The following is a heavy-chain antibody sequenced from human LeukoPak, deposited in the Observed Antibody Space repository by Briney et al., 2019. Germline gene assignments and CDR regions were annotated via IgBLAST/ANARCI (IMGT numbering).Heavy chain of an antibody. CDR1: GYPFSNYG. CDR3: ARDFWVRHSAPAPKDL. J-gene: IGHJ5*02. Sequence: ASVKVSCKASGYPFSNYGISWVRQAPGQGLEWMGWISSYSGKTKYAQRFQGRVIMTTDTSASTAYMELRSPRSDDTAVFYCARDFWVRHSAPAPKDLWGQGTLVTVSS. CDR2: ISSYSGKT. D-gene: IGHD2-2*01. V-gene: IGHV1-18*04.